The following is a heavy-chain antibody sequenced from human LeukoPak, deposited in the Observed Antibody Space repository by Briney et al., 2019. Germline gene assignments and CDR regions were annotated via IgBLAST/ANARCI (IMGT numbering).Heavy chain of an antibody. J-gene: IGHJ3*02. CDR3: ARVESIVVVVAATIYPTDAFDI. V-gene: IGHV4-61*02. D-gene: IGHD2-15*01. Sequence: SETLSLTCTVSGGSISSGSYYWSWIRQPAGKGPEWIGRIYTSGSTNYNPSLKSRVTISVDTSKNQFSLKLSSVTAADTAVYYCARVESIVVVVAATIYPTDAFDIWGQGTMVTVSS. CDR1: GGSISSGSYY. CDR2: IYTSGST.